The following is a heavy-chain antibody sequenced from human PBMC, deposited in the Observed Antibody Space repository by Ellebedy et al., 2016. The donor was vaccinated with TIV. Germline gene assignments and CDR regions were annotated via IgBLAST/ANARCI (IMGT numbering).Heavy chain of an antibody. CDR3: TRDGSEWSRDY. Sequence: GGSLRLSXAASGFIFSVTGMTWIRQAPGKGLEWVATIVSSGRETYYADPLKSRFTISRDNAMNLVYLQMNSLSVEGTAVYYCTRDGSEWSRDYWGQGTLVTVSS. J-gene: IGHJ4*02. CDR2: IVSSGRET. D-gene: IGHD3-3*01. CDR1: GFIFSVTG. V-gene: IGHV3-21*06.